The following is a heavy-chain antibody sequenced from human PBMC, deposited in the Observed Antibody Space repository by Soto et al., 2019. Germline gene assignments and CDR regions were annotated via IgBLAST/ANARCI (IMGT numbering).Heavy chain of an antibody. CDR2: IYYSGNS. D-gene: IGHD3-16*01. J-gene: IGHJ4*02. Sequence: PSETLSLTCTVSGGSISSGAYYWSWIRQHPGKGLEWIGYIYYSGNSYYNPSLKSRVTISLDKSKNQFSLKLSSVTAADTAVYYCASAPDYDYFDYWGRGTLVT. CDR1: GGSISSGAYY. V-gene: IGHV4-31*03. CDR3: ASAPDYDYFDY.